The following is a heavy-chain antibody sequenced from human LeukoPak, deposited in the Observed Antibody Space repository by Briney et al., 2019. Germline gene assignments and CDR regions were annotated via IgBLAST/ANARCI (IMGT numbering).Heavy chain of an antibody. CDR3: ATYSGSYYSFRY. Sequence: GGSLRLSCAASGFTFSSYRMSWVRQAPGKGLEWVANIKQDGNDKYYVDSVKGRFTISRDNAKNSLYLQMNTLRAEDTAVYYCATYSGSYYSFRYWGQGTLVTVSS. D-gene: IGHD1-26*01. CDR2: IKQDGNDK. V-gene: IGHV3-7*01. CDR1: GFTFSSYR. J-gene: IGHJ4*02.